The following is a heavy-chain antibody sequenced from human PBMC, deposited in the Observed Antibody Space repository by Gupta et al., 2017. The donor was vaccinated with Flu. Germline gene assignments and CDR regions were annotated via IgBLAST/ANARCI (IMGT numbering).Heavy chain of an antibody. D-gene: IGHD2-2*01. J-gene: IGHJ6*02. Sequence: QVQLVESGGGVVQPGRSLRLSCAASGFTFSSYGMHWVRQAPGKGLEWVAVIWYDGSNKYDADSVKGRFTISRDNSKNTLYLQMNSLRAEDTAVYYCAREQGPGCSSTSCYVSWGDYYYYYGMDVWGQGTTVTVSS. CDR3: AREQGPGCSSTSCYVSWGDYYYYYGMDV. CDR2: IWYDGSNK. V-gene: IGHV3-33*01. CDR1: GFTFSSYG.